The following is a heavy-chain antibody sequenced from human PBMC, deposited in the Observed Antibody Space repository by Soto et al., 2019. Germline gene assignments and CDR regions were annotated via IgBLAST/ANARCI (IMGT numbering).Heavy chain of an antibody. Sequence: SETQSLTCAVYGGSFSGYNWSRIRQPPGKGLEWIGEINHSGSTNYNPSLKSRVTISVDTSKNQFSLKLSSVTAADTAVYYCARGVGENGHKIVSRLDYWGHGTLVPNSS. CDR1: GGSFSGYN. CDR3: ARGVGENGHKIVSRLDY. V-gene: IGHV4-34*01. D-gene: IGHD3-16*01. CDR2: INHSGST. J-gene: IGHJ4*01.